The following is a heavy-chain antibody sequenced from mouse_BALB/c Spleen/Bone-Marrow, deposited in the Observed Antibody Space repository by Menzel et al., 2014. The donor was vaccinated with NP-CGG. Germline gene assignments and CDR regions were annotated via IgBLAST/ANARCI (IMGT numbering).Heavy chain of an antibody. CDR1: GYTFTSYW. D-gene: IGHD3-1*01. CDR3: TTLARSDFDY. CDR2: IYPGNSDT. Sequence: VQLKQSGTTLARPGASVKLSCKASGYTFTSYWMHWVKQRPGQGLEWIGTIYPGNSDTTYNQKFKGKAELTAVTSTSTAYMELSSLTNEDSAVYYCTTLARSDFDYWGQGTTLTVSS. V-gene: IGHV1-5*01. J-gene: IGHJ2*01.